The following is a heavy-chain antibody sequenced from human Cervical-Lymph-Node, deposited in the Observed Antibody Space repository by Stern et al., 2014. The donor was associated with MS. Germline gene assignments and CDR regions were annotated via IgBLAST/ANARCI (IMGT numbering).Heavy chain of an antibody. D-gene: IGHD5-12*01. J-gene: IGHJ4*02. CDR2: VSYDGGNK. V-gene: IGHV3-30*04. Sequence: QVQLVESGGGVVQPGRSLRLSCAASGFTFSTYAMHWVRQAPGKGLEWVAVVSYDGGNKYYADSEGGRFTISRDNSKNTLYLQMNSLRAEDTAVYYCAGAPLWWLRDYWGQGTLVTVSS. CDR3: AGAPLWWLRDY. CDR1: GFTFSTYA.